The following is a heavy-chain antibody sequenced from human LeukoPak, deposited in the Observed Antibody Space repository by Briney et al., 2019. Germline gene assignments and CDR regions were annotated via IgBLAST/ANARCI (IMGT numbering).Heavy chain of an antibody. D-gene: IGHD5-18*01. CDR2: IYCSGST. CDR3: ARGGYPYYFDY. Sequence: SETLSLTCTVSGGSISSYYWSWIRQPPGKGLEWIGYIYCSGSTNYNPSLKSRVTISVDTSKNQFSLKLSSVTAADTAVYYCARGGYPYYFDYWGQGTLVTVSS. J-gene: IGHJ4*02. CDR1: GGSISSYY. V-gene: IGHV4-59*01.